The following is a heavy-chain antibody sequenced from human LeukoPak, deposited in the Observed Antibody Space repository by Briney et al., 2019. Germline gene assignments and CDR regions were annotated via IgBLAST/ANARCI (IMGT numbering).Heavy chain of an antibody. J-gene: IGHJ6*03. CDR2: IYYSGST. D-gene: IGHD5-18*01. Sequence: PSETLSLTCTVSGGSISSSSYYWGWIRQPPGKGLEWIGSIYYSGSTYYNPSLKSRVTTSVDTSKNQLSLKLSSVTAADTAVYYCARHGVIGGYSSWGYMDVWGKGTTVTISS. V-gene: IGHV4-39*01. CDR3: ARHGVIGGYSSWGYMDV. CDR1: GGSISSSSYY.